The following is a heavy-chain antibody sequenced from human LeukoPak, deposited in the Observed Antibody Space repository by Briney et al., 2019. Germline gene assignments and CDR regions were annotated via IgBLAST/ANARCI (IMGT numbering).Heavy chain of an antibody. Sequence: SQTLSLTCTVSGGSISSGGYYWSWIRQQPGKGLEWIGYIYYSGSTYYNPSLKSRVTISVDTSKNQFSLKLSSVTAADTAVYYCARSGEYDSSGYEGDPWGQGTLVTVSS. J-gene: IGHJ5*02. CDR2: IYYSGST. D-gene: IGHD3-22*01. CDR1: GGSISSGGYY. CDR3: ARSGEYDSSGYEGDP. V-gene: IGHV4-31*03.